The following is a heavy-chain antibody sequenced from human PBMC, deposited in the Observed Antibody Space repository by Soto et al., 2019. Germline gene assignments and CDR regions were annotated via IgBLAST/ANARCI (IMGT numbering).Heavy chain of an antibody. CDR2: INSDGSST. Sequence: GGSLRLSCAASGFTFSSYWMHWVRQAPGKGLVWVSRINSDGSSTSYADSVKGRFTISRDNAKNTLYLQMNSLRAEDTAVYYCARERGVDYYYYMDVWGKGTTVTVSS. CDR1: GFTFSSYW. D-gene: IGHD2-15*01. CDR3: ARERGVDYYYYMDV. V-gene: IGHV3-74*01. J-gene: IGHJ6*03.